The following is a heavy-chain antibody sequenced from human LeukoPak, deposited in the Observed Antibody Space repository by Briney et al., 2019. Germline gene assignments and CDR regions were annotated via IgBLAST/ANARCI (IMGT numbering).Heavy chain of an antibody. J-gene: IGHJ4*02. V-gene: IGHV4-59*01. Sequence: SETLSLTCTVSGGSISSYYWSWIRQPPGKGLEWIGYIYYSGSTNYNPSLKSRVTISVDTSKNQFSLKLSSVTAADTAVYCCARVGERGTHYGDLYYFDYWGQGTLVTVSS. CDR2: IYYSGST. CDR3: ARVGERGTHYGDLYYFDY. CDR1: GGSISSYY. D-gene: IGHD4-17*01.